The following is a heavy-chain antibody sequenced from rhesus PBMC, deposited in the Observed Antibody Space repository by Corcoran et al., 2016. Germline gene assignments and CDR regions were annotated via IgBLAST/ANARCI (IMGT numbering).Heavy chain of an antibody. J-gene: IGHJ4*01. Sequence: DVQLVESGGGLVKPGGSLRLSCVASGFTFTTYEMHWVRQAPGEGLGWFSVISASGDATYSADSVKGRFTISRDNAKNSLFLQMNSLRAEDTAVYYCTHYQRGYWGQGVLVTVSS. CDR1: GFTFTTYE. D-gene: IGHD4-11*01. V-gene: IGHV3-100*02. CDR2: ISASGDAT. CDR3: THYQRGY.